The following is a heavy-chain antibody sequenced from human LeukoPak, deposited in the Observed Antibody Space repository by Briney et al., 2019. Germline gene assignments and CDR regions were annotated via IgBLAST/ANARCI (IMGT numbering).Heavy chain of an antibody. V-gene: IGHV4-39*01. CDR1: GGSISSSSYY. Sequence: PSETLSLTCTVSGGSISSSSYYWGWFRQPPGKGLEWIGSIYHSGSTYYNPSLKSRVTISVDTSKNQFSLKLSSVTAADMAVYYCTRHQWWLAPRNFDYWGQGTLVTVSS. CDR2: IYHSGST. D-gene: IGHD2-8*01. J-gene: IGHJ4*02. CDR3: TRHQWWLAPRNFDY.